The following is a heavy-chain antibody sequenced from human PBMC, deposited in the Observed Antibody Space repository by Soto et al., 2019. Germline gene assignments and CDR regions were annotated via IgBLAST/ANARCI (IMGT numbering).Heavy chain of an antibody. V-gene: IGHV3-23*01. CDR2: ITAGGGST. CDR3: AKTPLSRWSSGWYGRYYFDY. J-gene: IGHJ4*02. D-gene: IGHD6-19*01. Sequence: EVQLLESGGGLVQPGGSLRLSCAASRFTFSSFAMTWVRQAPGKGLEWVSAITAGGGSTNYADSVKGRFTVSRDNSKNTLFLQMSSLGAEGTAVYYCAKTPLSRWSSGWYGRYYFDYWGRGTLVTVSS. CDR1: RFTFSSFA.